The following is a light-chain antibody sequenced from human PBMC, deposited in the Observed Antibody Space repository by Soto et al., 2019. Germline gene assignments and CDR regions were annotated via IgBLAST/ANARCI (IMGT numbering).Light chain of an antibody. Sequence: DIQMTQSPSTLSASVGDRVTITCRASQSISPWLAWYQQKPGKAPKILIYKASILENGVPSRFSGSDSGTEFTLTISSLQPDDFATYYCQHYKTYSRTFGQGTKLEI. J-gene: IGKJ2*01. CDR3: QHYKTYSRT. V-gene: IGKV1-5*03. CDR1: QSISPW. CDR2: KAS.